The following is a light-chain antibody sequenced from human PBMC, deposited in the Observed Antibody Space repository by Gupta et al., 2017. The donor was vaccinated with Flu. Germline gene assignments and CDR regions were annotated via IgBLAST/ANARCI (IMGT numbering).Light chain of an antibody. J-gene: IGKJ2*03. CDR1: QSIRNN. CDR2: GAS. CDR3: QQYNDRPPQYS. Sequence: EIVMTQSPASLSVSPGESATFSCKASQSIRNNLAWFQEKPGQTPRLLIYGASTRAAGVPVRFGGSGSGTDFTLTISSLQSEDFAVYYCQQYNDRPPQYSFGQGTKLEIK. V-gene: IGKV3-15*01.